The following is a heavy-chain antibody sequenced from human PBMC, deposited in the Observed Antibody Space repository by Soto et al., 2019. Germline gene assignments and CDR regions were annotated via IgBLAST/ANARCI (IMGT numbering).Heavy chain of an antibody. CDR3: AKSFFYDSSGYPTLFDY. Sequence: ASVKVSCKASGYTFTSYDINWVRHAPGQGLEWMGWISAYTGNTNYAQKLQGRVTMTTDTSTSTAYMEPRSLRSDDTAVYYCAKSFFYDSSGYPTLFDYWGQGSLVTVSS. V-gene: IGHV1-18*04. CDR2: ISAYTGNT. CDR1: GYTFTSYD. D-gene: IGHD3-22*01. J-gene: IGHJ4*02.